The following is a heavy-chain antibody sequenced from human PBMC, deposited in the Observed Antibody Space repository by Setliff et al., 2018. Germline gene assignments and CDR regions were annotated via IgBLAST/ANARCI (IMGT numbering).Heavy chain of an antibody. Sequence: PSETLSLTCSASGDSISTSSYYWGWIRQPPGKGLEWIGGIYYRGSTYHNPSLKSRVTVSVDTSKNQFSLKLSSVTAADTAVYYCARSSSGSPHYYYAMDVWGQGTTVTVSS. CDR3: ARSSSGSPHYYYAMDV. CDR1: GDSISTSSYY. V-gene: IGHV4-39*07. CDR2: IYYRGST. J-gene: IGHJ6*02. D-gene: IGHD3-10*01.